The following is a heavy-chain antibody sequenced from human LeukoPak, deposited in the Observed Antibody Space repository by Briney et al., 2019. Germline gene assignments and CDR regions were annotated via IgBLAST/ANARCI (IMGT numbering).Heavy chain of an antibody. CDR1: GYTFTSYD. V-gene: IGHV1-8*02. J-gene: IGHJ5*02. CDR2: MNPNSGNT. CDR3: ARDNSVGDNAWWFDP. Sequence: ASVKVSCRASGYTFTSYDINWVRQATGQGLEWMGWMNPNSGNTGYAQKFQGRVTMTRDMSTSTDYMELSSLRSEDTAIYYCARDNSVGDNAWWFDPWGQGTLVTVSS. D-gene: IGHD1-26*01.